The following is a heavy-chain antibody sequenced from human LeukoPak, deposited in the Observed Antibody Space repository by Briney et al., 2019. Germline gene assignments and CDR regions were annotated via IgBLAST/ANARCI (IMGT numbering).Heavy chain of an antibody. J-gene: IGHJ4*02. D-gene: IGHD3-16*01. Sequence: SETLSLTCIVSAGSISRYYWSWIRQPPGKGLEWIGYIYYSGSTNYNPSLKSRVTISVDTSKNQFSMKLSSVTAADTAVYYCARRTLRSGGAMDCWGQGTLVTVSS. V-gene: IGHV4-59*08. CDR2: IYYSGST. CDR1: AGSISRYY. CDR3: ARRTLRSGGAMDC.